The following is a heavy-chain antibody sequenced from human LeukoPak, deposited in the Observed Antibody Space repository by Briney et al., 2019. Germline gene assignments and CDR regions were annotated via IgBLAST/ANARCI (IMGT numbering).Heavy chain of an antibody. D-gene: IGHD1-26*01. J-gene: IGHJ4*02. V-gene: IGHV3-74*01. CDR2: ISHDGTDT. CDR1: GFTFSTYV. Sequence: PGGSLRLSCAASGFTFSTYVMHWVRQAPGKGLMWVSRISHDGTDTSYADSLKGRFTISRDNAKNSLYLQMNSLRVEDAAVNYCAKSARVGVTVLVNFDYWGQGTLVTVSS. CDR3: AKSARVGVTVLVNFDY.